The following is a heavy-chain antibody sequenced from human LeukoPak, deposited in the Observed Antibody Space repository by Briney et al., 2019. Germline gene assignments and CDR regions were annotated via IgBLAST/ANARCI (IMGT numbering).Heavy chain of an antibody. J-gene: IGHJ3*02. CDR3: ARDGYRSSWSHDAFDI. V-gene: IGHV4-59*01. CDR1: GGSISSYY. Sequence: SETLSLTCTVSGGSISSYYWSWIRQPPGKGLEWIGYIHYSGSTNYDPSLKSRVTISVDTSKNQFSLKLSSVTAADTAVYYCARDGYRSSWSHDAFDIWGQGTMVTVSS. CDR2: IHYSGST. D-gene: IGHD6-13*01.